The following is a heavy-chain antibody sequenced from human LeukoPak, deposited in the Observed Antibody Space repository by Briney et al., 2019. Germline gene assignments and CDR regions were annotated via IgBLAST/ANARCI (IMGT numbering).Heavy chain of an antibody. V-gene: IGHV1-69*13. Sequence: VASVNVSCKASGGTFSSYAISWVRQAPGQGLEWMGGIIPIFGTANYAQKFQGRVTITADESTSTAYMELSSLRSEDTAVYYCARKVWDYYDSSGYYGASWFDPWGQGTLVTVSS. J-gene: IGHJ5*02. CDR1: GGTFSSYA. D-gene: IGHD3-22*01. CDR2: IIPIFGTA. CDR3: ARKVWDYYDSSGYYGASWFDP.